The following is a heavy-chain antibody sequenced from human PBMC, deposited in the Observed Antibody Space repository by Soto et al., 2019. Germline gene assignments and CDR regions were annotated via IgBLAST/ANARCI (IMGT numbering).Heavy chain of an antibody. D-gene: IGHD2-2*01. V-gene: IGHV3-73*01. CDR2: IRNKANSYAT. CDR3: TRPFYANTPGHYVMDV. CDR1: GFTFSGSS. Sequence: EVQLVESGGGLVQPGGSLKVSCAASGFTFSGSSVHWVRQASGKGLEWVGRIRNKANSYATAYAASVKGRFTISRDDLKNTVYLQMNSLKTEDTAMYYCTRPFYANTPGHYVMDVWGQGTTVPVSS. J-gene: IGHJ6*02.